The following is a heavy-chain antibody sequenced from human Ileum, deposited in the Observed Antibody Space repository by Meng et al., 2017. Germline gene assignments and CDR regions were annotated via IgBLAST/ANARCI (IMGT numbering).Heavy chain of an antibody. D-gene: IGHD7-27*01. CDR1: GASVTTSHYQ. CDR3: ARDHWGSLDY. J-gene: IGHJ4*02. CDR2: AST. V-gene: IGHV4-61*01. Sequence: QVQLEEAGPGLVMPSETLSLICTVSGASVTTSHYQWGWIRQPPGKGLEWIGYASTNYNPSLKSRLTISLDTSKNQVSLKLTSVTAADTAVYYCARDHWGSLDYWGQGILVTVSS.